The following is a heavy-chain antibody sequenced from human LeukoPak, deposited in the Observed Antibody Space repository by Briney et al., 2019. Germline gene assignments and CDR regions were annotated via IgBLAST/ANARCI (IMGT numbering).Heavy chain of an antibody. CDR3: ARVDGYNDYFNFDY. V-gene: IGHV1-24*01. Sequence: ASVKVSCKVSGYTLTELSMHWVRQAPGKGLEWMGGFDPEDGETIYAQKFQGRVTMTEDTSTDTAYMELSSLRSEDTAVYYCARVDGYNDYFNFDYWGQGTLVTVSS. J-gene: IGHJ4*02. D-gene: IGHD5-24*01. CDR1: GYTLTELS. CDR2: FDPEDGET.